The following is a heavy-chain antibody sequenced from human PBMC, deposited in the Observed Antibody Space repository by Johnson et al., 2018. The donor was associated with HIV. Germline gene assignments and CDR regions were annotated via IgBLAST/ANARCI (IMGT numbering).Heavy chain of an antibody. V-gene: IGHV3-30-3*01. CDR2: ISYDGRNK. CDR1: GFTFSNYP. CDR3: AKDRGLLDAFDI. Sequence: QVQLVESGGGVVRPVTSLRLPCPASGFTFSNYPMHWVRQAPGKGLEWVAVISYDGRNKYYADSVKGRFTISRDNSKNTLYLQMNSLRAEDTAVYYCAKDRGLLDAFDIWGQGTMVTVSS. J-gene: IGHJ3*02.